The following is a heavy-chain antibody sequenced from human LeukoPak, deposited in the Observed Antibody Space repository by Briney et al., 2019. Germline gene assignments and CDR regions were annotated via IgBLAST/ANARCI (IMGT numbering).Heavy chain of an antibody. Sequence: ASVKVSCKASGGTSSTYSITWVRQAPGQGLEWMGGIIPLFRTPHSAQKFQGRVTITTDESTSTAYMELTSLTSDDTAIYYCARVVRYHFYLDVRGKGTTVTVSS. CDR1: GGTSSTYS. D-gene: IGHD6-6*01. V-gene: IGHV1-69*05. CDR2: IIPLFRTP. J-gene: IGHJ6*03. CDR3: ARVVRYHFYLDV.